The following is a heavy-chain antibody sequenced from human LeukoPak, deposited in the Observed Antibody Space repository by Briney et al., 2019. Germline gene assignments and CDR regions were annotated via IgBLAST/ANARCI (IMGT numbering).Heavy chain of an antibody. V-gene: IGHV3-74*01. J-gene: IGHJ4*02. CDR2: INSDGSST. CDR1: GFTFSSYA. CDR3: ARVRGRFWSGPIDY. D-gene: IGHD3-3*01. Sequence: GGSLRLSCAASGFTFSSYAMSWVRQAPGKGLVWVSRINSDGSSTSYADSVKGRFTISRDNAKNTLYLQMNSLRAEDTAVYYCARVRGRFWSGPIDYWGQGTLVTVSS.